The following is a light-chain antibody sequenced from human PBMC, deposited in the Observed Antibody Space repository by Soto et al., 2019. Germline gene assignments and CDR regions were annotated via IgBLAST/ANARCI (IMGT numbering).Light chain of an antibody. CDR2: AAS. V-gene: IGKV1-39*01. CDR1: QSISSY. J-gene: IGKJ4*01. CDR3: QQSYSTPLT. Sequence: IQVTQVPTARSSRGGEKHNINCRASQSISSYLNWYQQKPGKAPKLLIYAASSLQSGVPSRFSGSGSGTDFTLTISSLQPEDFATYYCQQSYSTPLTFGGGTKVDIK.